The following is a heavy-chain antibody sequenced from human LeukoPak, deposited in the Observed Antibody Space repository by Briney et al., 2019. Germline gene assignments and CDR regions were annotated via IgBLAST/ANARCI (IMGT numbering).Heavy chain of an antibody. Sequence: PSETLSLTCAVYGGSFSGYYWSWIRQPPGKGLEWIGEINHSGSTNYNPSLKSRVTISVDTSKNQFSLKLSSVTAADTAVYYCARLVAVAGTLAPLWSRESYYYYYMDVWGKGTTVTISS. CDR3: ARLVAVAGTLAPLWSRESYYYYYMDV. D-gene: IGHD6-19*01. J-gene: IGHJ6*03. V-gene: IGHV4-34*01. CDR2: INHSGST. CDR1: GGSFSGYY.